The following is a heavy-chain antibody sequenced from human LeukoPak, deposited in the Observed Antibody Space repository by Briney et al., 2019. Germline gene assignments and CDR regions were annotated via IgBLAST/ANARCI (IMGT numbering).Heavy chain of an antibody. CDR1: GGSISSSSYY. V-gene: IGHV4-39*01. Sequence: SETLSLTCTVSGGSISSSSYYWGWIRQPPGKGLEWIGSIYYSGSTYYNPSLKSRVTISVDTSKNQFSLKLSSVTAADTAVYYCASDGSGSYSLGLFDYWGQGTLVTVSS. J-gene: IGHJ4*02. CDR3: ASDGSGSYSLGLFDY. D-gene: IGHD1-26*01. CDR2: IYYSGST.